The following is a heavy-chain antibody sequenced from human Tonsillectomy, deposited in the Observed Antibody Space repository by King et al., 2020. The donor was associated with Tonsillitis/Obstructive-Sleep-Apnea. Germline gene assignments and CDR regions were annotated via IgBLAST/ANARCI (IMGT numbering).Heavy chain of an antibody. CDR1: GGSFSGYF. CDR2: INHSGST. J-gene: IGHJ2*01. CDR3: ARGVVSVVPAARYWYFDL. Sequence: VQLQQWGAGLLKPSETLSLTCAVYGGSFSGYFWSWIRQPPGKGLEWIGEINHSGSTNYNPSLKSRVTISVDTSKNQFSLKLCSVTAADTAVYYCARGVVSVVPAARYWYFDLWGRSTLVTVSS. D-gene: IGHD2-2*01. V-gene: IGHV4-34*01.